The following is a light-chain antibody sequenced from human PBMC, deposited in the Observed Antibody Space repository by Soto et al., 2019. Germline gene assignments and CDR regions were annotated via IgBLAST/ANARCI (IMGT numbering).Light chain of an antibody. CDR1: QSVSSD. Sequence: EIVLTQSPGTLSVSPGGRATLSCRASQSVSSDLAWYQQKPGQAPRLLMFGASTRATGFPARFSGSGSGTEFTLTISSLQSEDFAVYYCQHYSNWPRTFGQGTKVDIK. CDR3: QHYSNWPRT. CDR2: GAS. J-gene: IGKJ1*01. V-gene: IGKV3-15*01.